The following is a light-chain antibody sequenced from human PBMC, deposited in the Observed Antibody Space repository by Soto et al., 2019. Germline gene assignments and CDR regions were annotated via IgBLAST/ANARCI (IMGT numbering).Light chain of an antibody. CDR1: GSDVGGYNY. CDR2: DVS. CDR3: CSYTSSSTYV. V-gene: IGLV2-14*01. J-gene: IGLJ1*01. Sequence: QSLLTQPASVSGSPGQSITISCTGTGSDVGGYNYVSWYQQYPGKAPKLMIYDVSNRPSGVSNRFSGSKSGNTAALIIFGLQAEDEADYYCCSYTSSSTYVFGTGTKVTVL.